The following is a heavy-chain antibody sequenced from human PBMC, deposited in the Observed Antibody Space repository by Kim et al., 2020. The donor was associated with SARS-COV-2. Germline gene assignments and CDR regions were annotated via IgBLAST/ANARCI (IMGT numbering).Heavy chain of an antibody. J-gene: IGHJ4*02. V-gene: IGHV4-59*09. D-gene: IGHD3-3*01. CDR3: ARGDFLSGYYMDY. Sequence: NPSLKSRVTVAVDTSRHPFSLKLGSVTAADTAVYYCARGDFLSGYYMDYWGQGTLVTVSS.